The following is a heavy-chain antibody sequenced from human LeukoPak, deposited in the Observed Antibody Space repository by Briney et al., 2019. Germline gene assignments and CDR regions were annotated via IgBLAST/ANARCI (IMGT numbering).Heavy chain of an antibody. J-gene: IGHJ3*02. CDR3: ARPHDILTGHDAFDI. CDR1: GYSFTSYW. CDR2: IYPGDSDT. D-gene: IGHD3-9*01. V-gene: IGHV5-51*01. Sequence: GESLKISCKGSGYSFTSYWIGWVRQMPGKGLEWMGIIYPGDSDTRYSPSFQGQVTISADKSISTAYLQWSSLKASDTAMYYCARPHDILTGHDAFDIWGQGTMVTVSS.